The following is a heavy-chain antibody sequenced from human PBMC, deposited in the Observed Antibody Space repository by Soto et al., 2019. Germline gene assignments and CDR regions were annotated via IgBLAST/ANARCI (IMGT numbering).Heavy chain of an antibody. V-gene: IGHV3-23*01. Sequence: EVQLLESGGGLVQPGVSLRLSCVASGFTLSNYAMSWVRQAPGKGLEWVSVIDGDGSAKFADSVKGRLTVSRDNSKNTLYLQMDSLRAEDTAIYYCAKDAVSYNGIYDPFDIWGRGTMVTVSS. CDR1: GFTLSNYA. J-gene: IGHJ3*02. D-gene: IGHD1-1*01. CDR3: AKDAVSYNGIYDPFDI. CDR2: IDGDGSA.